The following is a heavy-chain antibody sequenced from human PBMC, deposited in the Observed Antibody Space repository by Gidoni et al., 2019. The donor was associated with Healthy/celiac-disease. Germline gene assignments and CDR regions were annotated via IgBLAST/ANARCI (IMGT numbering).Heavy chain of an antibody. D-gene: IGHD6-13*01. Sequence: EGLLVESGGGLVQPGGSLSLASAAAGSPFSSSWMHWVRQAPWKWLEWVANIHQDGSDISYVDSVKVRFTISRDNAKNSLYLQMNSLRAEDTAVYYCARAIGAAESYWCQGTLVTVSS. CDR1: GSPFSSSW. J-gene: IGHJ4*02. V-gene: IGHV3-7*04. CDR2: IHQDGSDI. CDR3: ARAIGAAESY.